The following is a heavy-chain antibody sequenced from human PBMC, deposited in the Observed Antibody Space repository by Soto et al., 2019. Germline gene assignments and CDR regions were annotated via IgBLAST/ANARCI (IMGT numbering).Heavy chain of an antibody. CDR1: GGSISSYY. CDR3: ARHEDGYSSGWYGAFDI. D-gene: IGHD6-19*01. V-gene: IGHV4-59*08. CDR2: IYYSGST. Sequence: PSETLSLTCTVSGGSISSYYWSWIRQPPGKGLEWIGYIYYSGSTNYNPSLKSRVTISVDTSKNQFSLKLSSVTAADTAVYYCARHEDGYSSGWYGAFDIWGQGTMVTVSS. J-gene: IGHJ3*02.